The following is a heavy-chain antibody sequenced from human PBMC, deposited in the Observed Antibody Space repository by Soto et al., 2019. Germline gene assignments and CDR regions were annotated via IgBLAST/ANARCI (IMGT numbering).Heavy chain of an antibody. Sequence: GGSLRLSCAASGFTFSSYGMHWVRQAQGKGLEWVTFISYDGSNKYYADSVKGRVTVSRDNSKNTLYLQMNSLRAEDTAVYYCAKDPYDSSGYPIYYFDSWFHGTLVIVSS. V-gene: IGHV3-30*18. D-gene: IGHD3-22*01. CDR2: ISYDGSNK. J-gene: IGHJ4*01. CDR3: AKDPYDSSGYPIYYFDS. CDR1: GFTFSSYG.